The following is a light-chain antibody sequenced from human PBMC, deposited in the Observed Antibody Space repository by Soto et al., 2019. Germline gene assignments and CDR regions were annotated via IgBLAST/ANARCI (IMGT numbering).Light chain of an antibody. CDR1: QSVSSSY. CDR2: GAS. V-gene: IGKV3-20*01. J-gene: IGKJ1*01. Sequence: EVVLMQTPGTLSLSQGERATLSCRASQSVSSSYLAWYQQKPGQAPRLLIYGASSRATGIPDRFSGSGSGTDFTLTISRLEPEDFAVYYCQQFRAFGQGTKVDIK. CDR3: QQFRA.